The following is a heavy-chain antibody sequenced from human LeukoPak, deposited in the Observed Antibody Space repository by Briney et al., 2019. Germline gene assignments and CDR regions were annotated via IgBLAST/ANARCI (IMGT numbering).Heavy chain of an antibody. CDR3: ARDQGSSGCFDY. CDR1: GYTFTGYY. J-gene: IGHJ4*02. D-gene: IGHD6-19*01. V-gene: IGHV1-2*04. CDR2: INPNSGGT. Sequence: ASVKVSRKASGYTFTGYYMHWVRQAPGQGLEWMGWINPNSGGTNYAQKFQGWVTMTRDTSINTTYMELSSLKSDDTAVYYCARDQGSSGCFDYWGQGTLVTVSS.